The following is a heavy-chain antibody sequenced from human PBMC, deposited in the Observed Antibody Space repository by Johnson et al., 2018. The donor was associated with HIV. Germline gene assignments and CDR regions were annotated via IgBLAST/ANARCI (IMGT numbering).Heavy chain of an antibody. D-gene: IGHD5-18*01. V-gene: IGHV3-30*04. CDR3: AKVGGYSYGES. Sequence: VQLVESGGGVVQPGRSLRLSCAASGFTFSSYAMHWVRQAPGKALEWVAIISYDGSNKYYADSVKGRFTISRDNSKNTLYLQMNSLRAEDTAVYYCAKVGGYSYGESWGQGTMVTFSS. CDR2: ISYDGSNK. CDR1: GFTFSSYA. J-gene: IGHJ3*01.